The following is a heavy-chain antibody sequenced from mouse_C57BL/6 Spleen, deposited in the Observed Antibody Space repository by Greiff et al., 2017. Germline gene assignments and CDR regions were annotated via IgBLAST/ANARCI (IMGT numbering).Heavy chain of an antibody. CDR1: GYAFSSSW. D-gene: IGHD3-2*02. J-gene: IGHJ4*01. CDR3: ARGAAQTSHAMDY. V-gene: IGHV1-82*01. CDR2: IYPGDGDT. Sequence: QVQLQQSGPELVKPGASVKISCKASGYAFSSSWMNWVKQRPGKGLEGIGRIYPGDGDTNYNGKFKGKGTLTADKSSSPAYMQLSSLTSEESAVYFCARGAAQTSHAMDYGGQRTSVTVSS.